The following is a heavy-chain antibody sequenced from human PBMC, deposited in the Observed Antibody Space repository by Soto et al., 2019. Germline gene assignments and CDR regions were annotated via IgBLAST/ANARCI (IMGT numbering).Heavy chain of an antibody. Sequence: QVQLVQSGAEVQKPGSSVKVSCKASGGTFSSYTISWVRQAPGQGLEWMGRIIPILGIANYAQKFQGRVTITADKSTSTAYMELSSLRSEDTAVYYCARDLEKCGSGSDPFDYWGQGTLVTVSS. CDR2: IIPILGIA. CDR3: ARDLEKCGSGSDPFDY. CDR1: GGTFSSYT. D-gene: IGHD3-10*01. V-gene: IGHV1-69*08. J-gene: IGHJ4*02.